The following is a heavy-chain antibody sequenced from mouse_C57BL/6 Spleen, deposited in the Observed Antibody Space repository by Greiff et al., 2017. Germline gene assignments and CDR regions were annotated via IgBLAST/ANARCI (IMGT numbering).Heavy chain of an antibody. V-gene: IGHV1-72*01. D-gene: IGHD1-1*01. CDR2: IDPNSGGT. J-gene: IGHJ2*01. CDR3: AREALRNYYGSSYLDY. CDR1: GYTFTSYW. Sequence: QVHVKQPGAELVKPGASVKLSCKASGYTFTSYWMHWVKQRPGRGLEWIGRIDPNSGGTKYNEKFKSKATLTVDKPSSTAYMQLSSLTSEDSAVYYCAREALRNYYGSSYLDYWGQGTTLTVSS.